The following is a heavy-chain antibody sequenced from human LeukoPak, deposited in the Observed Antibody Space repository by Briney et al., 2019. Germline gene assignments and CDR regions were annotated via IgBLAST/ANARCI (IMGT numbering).Heavy chain of an antibody. CDR2: INHSGST. V-gene: IGHV4-34*01. CDR3: ARTPRQYYYDSSGQGYYFDY. J-gene: IGHJ4*02. Sequence: SETLSLTCAVYGGSFSGYYWSWIRQPPGKGLEWIGEINHSGSTNYNPSLKSRVTISVDTSKNQFSLKLSSVTAADTAVYYRARTPRQYYYDSSGQGYYFDYWGQGTLVTVSS. D-gene: IGHD3-22*01. CDR1: GGSFSGYY.